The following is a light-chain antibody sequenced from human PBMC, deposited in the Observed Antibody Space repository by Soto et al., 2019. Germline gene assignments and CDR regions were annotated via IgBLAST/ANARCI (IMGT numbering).Light chain of an antibody. V-gene: IGLV7-43*01. CDR3: QLHYGATWV. Sequence: QAVVTQEPSLTVSLGGTVTLNCSSSTGAVTGTHYANWFQQKPGQPPRSLIYSTGNKYSWTPARFSGSLLGGSAALTLSDVQPADEADYSCQLHYGATWVFGGGTKLTVL. CDR2: STG. CDR1: TGAVTGTHY. J-gene: IGLJ3*02.